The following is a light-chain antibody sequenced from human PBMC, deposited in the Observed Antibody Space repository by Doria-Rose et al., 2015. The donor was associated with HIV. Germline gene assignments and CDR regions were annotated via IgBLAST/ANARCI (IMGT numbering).Light chain of an antibody. CDR1: QRFSSTY. J-gene: IGKJ1*01. Sequence: TQSPGTLSLSPGERATLSCRASQRFSSTYLAWYQQQPGQAPSLLIYDGSTRATGIPDRFSASGSGTDFTLTINRLEPEDFALYYCHQYGTSWTFGQGTKAEI. CDR2: DGS. CDR3: HQYGTSWT. V-gene: IGKV3-20*01.